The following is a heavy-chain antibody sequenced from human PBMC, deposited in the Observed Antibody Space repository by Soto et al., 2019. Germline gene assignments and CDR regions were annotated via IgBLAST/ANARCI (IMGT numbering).Heavy chain of an antibody. CDR1: GLPFSAYA. Sequence: PGGSLRLSCAASGLPFSAYAMTWVRQAPGRGLEWVSSISIGGDVTKYADSVRGRFTISRDNSKNTLYLQMNSLRAEDTAVYYCMRDPNGNYIGAFDSWGQGTLVTVSS. CDR3: MRDPNGNYIGAFDS. D-gene: IGHD4-17*01. J-gene: IGHJ3*01. CDR2: ISIGGDVT. V-gene: IGHV3-23*01.